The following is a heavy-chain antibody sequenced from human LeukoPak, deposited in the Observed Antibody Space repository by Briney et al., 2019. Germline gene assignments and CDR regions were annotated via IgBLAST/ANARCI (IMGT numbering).Heavy chain of an antibody. CDR3: AKDRGVVVPAGMAT. J-gene: IGHJ5*02. CDR2: ISGSGGST. CDR1: GFTFNNYA. V-gene: IGHV3-23*01. D-gene: IGHD2-2*01. Sequence: PGGSLRLSCAASGFTFNNYAMSWVRQAPGKGPEWVSVISGSGGSTYYADSVKGRFTISRDNSKNTLYLQMNSLRAEETAVYYCAKDRGVVVPAGMATWGQGTLVTVSS.